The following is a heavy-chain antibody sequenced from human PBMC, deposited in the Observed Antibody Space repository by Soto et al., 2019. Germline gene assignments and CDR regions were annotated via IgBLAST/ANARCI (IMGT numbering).Heavy chain of an antibody. CDR2: IYPGDSDT. CDR1: GYSFTSDW. J-gene: IGHJ4*02. V-gene: IGHV5-51*01. D-gene: IGHD3-16*01. CDR3: ARRATYYYYFDY. Sequence: GESLKISCKGSGYSFTSDWTAWVRQMPGKGLEWMGIIYPGDSDTRYSPSFQGQVTISADKSTSTAYLQWSSLKASDTAMYYCARRATYYYYFDYWGQGTLVTVSS.